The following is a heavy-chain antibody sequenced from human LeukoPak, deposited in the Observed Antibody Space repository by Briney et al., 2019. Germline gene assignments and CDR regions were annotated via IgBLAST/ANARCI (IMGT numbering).Heavy chain of an antibody. V-gene: IGHV3-23*01. CDR3: AKGVVVAPDVTPFDY. Sequence: GASVKVSCKTSGYTFSSYAMSWVRQAPGKGLEWVSAISSSGGSTYYADSVKGRFTISRDNSKNTLYLQMNSLRAEDTAVYYCAKGVVVAPDVTPFDYWGQGTLVTVSS. D-gene: IGHD2-2*01. CDR2: ISSSGGST. J-gene: IGHJ4*02. CDR1: GYTFSSYA.